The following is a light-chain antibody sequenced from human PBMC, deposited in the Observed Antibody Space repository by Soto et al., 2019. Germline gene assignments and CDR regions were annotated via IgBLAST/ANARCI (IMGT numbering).Light chain of an antibody. J-gene: IGKJ5*01. CDR1: QSISTW. CDR2: DSS. Sequence: DIQMTQSPSTLSASVGDRVTITCRASQSISTWLAWYQQKSGRAPKLLIYDSSSLGSGVPSRFSGSGSGTEFSLTTSSLQPDDFAKYFCQQYDSFSITFGQGTRLDIK. CDR3: QQYDSFSIT. V-gene: IGKV1-5*01.